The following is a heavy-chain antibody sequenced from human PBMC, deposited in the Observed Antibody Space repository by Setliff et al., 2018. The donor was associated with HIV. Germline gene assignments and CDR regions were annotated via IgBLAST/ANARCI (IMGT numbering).Heavy chain of an antibody. CDR3: ARGRKKTLAVSGTRYFDF. J-gene: IGHJ4*02. D-gene: IGHD6-19*01. Sequence: SETLSLTCAVYGGSFTDFYWTFIRQSPGKGLEWIGELTHSGSTTYDPSLKSRITVSVDTSKNQFSLKLTSVTAADMGVYYCARGRKKTLAVSGTRYFDFWGQGTLVTVSS. CDR1: GGSFTDFY. V-gene: IGHV4-34*01. CDR2: LTHSGST.